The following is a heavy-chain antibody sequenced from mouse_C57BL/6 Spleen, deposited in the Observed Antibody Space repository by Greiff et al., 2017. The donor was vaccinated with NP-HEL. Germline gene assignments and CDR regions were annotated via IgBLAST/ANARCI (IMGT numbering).Heavy chain of an antibody. CDR2: INYDGSST. D-gene: IGHD1-1*01. V-gene: IGHV5-16*01. Sequence: EVMLVESEGGLVQPGSSMKLSCTASGFTFSDYYMAWVRQVPEKGLEWVANINYDGSSTYYLDSLKSRFIISRDNAKNILYLQMSSLKSEDTATYYCAREGFYLDYWGQGTTLTVSS. CDR1: GFTFSDYY. J-gene: IGHJ2*01. CDR3: AREGFYLDY.